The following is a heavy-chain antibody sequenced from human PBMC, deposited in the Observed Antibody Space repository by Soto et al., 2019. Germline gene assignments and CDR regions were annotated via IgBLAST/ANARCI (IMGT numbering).Heavy chain of an antibody. V-gene: IGHV3-9*01. D-gene: IGHD4-17*01. CDR2: ISWNSGSI. J-gene: IGHJ3*02. CDR3: AKDIYGDTADAFDI. CDR1: GFIFDDYA. Sequence: DVQLVESGGGLVQPGRSLRLSCAASGFIFDDYAMHWVRQAPGKGLEWVSGISWNSGSIGYADSVKGRFTISRDNAKNSLYLQMNGLRAEDTALYYCAKDIYGDTADAFDIWGQGTMVTVSS.